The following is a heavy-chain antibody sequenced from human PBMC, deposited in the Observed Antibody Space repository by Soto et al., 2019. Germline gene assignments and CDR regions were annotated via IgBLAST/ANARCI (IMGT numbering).Heavy chain of an antibody. V-gene: IGHV4-31*03. CDR1: GGSISSGGYY. Sequence: QVQLQESGPGLVKPSQTLSLTCTVSGGSISSGGYYWSWIRQHPGKGLERIGYIYYSGSTYYNPSLKSRVTISVDPSKNQCSLKLSSVTAADTAVYYCARDGVWFGGLFGMDVWGQGTTVTVSS. CDR2: IYYSGST. CDR3: ARDGVWFGGLFGMDV. J-gene: IGHJ6*02. D-gene: IGHD3-10*01.